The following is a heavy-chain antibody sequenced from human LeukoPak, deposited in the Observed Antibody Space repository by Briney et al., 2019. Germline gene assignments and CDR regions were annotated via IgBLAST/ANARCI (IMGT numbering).Heavy chain of an antibody. J-gene: IGHJ4*02. CDR2: ICSAGST. CDR1: GFTVSSTC. D-gene: IGHD6-13*01. V-gene: IGHV3-66*01. Sequence: GGSLRLSCAASGFTVSSTCMSWVRQAPGKGLEWVSVICSAGSTYYAGSVKGRFTISRDNSNNTLFLQMGTLRAEDTAVYYCARETDLSSGWSSQGFDYWGQGTLVTVSS. CDR3: ARETDLSSGWSSQGFDY.